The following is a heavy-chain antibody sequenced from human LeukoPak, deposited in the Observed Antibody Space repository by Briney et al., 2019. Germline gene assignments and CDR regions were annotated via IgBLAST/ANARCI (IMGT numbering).Heavy chain of an antibody. CDR3: AKSRGYSGYVKDY. CDR2: ISGDAGNT. J-gene: IGHJ4*02. Sequence: GGSLRLSCAASGFTFDDYAMHWVRQAPGKGLEWVSVISGDAGNTYYADSVKGRFTISRDNSKNSLYLQMTSLRTEDTALYYCAKSRGYSGYVKDYWGQGTLVTVSS. CDR1: GFTFDDYA. V-gene: IGHV3-43*02. D-gene: IGHD5-12*01.